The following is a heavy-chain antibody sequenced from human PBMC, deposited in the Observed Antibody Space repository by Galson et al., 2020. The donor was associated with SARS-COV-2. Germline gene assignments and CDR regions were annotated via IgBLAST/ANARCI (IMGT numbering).Heavy chain of an antibody. CDR2: IDPDSGGT. Sequence: ASVKVSCKASGYSFSDYYIHWVRQAPGQGLEWMGWIDPDSGGTNYAQKFQGRVTMTGDTSISTAYMELSRLTSDDTAMFYCARNLEILVRGVITATGYWGQGTLVTVSS. D-gene: IGHD3-10*01. CDR1: GYSFSDYY. J-gene: IGHJ4*02. V-gene: IGHV1-2*02. CDR3: ARNLEILVRGVITATGY.